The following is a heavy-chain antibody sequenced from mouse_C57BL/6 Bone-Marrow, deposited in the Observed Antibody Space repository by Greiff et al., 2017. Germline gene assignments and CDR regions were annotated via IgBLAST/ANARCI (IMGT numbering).Heavy chain of an antibody. CDR2: INPYNDGT. V-gene: IGHV1-19*01. D-gene: IGHD1-1*01. CDR1: GYTFTDYY. J-gene: IGHJ3*01. CDR3: ARSVITTVVAPFAY. Sequence: EVQLQQSGPVLVKPGASVKMSCKASGYTFTDYYMNWVKQSHGKSLEWIGVINPYNDGTSYNQQFKGKATLTVDKASSTAYMELNSLTSEDSAVYYCARSVITTVVAPFAYWGQGTLVTVSA.